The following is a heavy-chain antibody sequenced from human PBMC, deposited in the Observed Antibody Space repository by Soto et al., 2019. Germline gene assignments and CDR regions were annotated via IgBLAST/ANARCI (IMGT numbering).Heavy chain of an antibody. D-gene: IGHD6-19*01. CDR3: ARGKGIRLAVCRGDYYYGIDV. J-gene: IGHJ6*02. Sequence: QVQLVQSGAEVKKPGSSVKVSCKASGGTFSSYAISWVRQAPGQGLEWMGGIIPIFGTANYAQKFQGRVTLPAAESTSTAYMAMSTLRSEATAVYYCARGKGIRLAVCRGDYYYGIDVWGQGTTVTLSS. CDR1: GGTFSSYA. CDR2: IIPIFGTA. V-gene: IGHV1-69*12.